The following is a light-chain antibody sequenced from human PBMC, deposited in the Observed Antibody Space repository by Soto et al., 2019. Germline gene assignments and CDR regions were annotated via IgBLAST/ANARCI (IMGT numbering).Light chain of an antibody. J-gene: IGKJ5*01. V-gene: IGKV1-39*01. CDR2: AAS. CDR3: QQSYSTPPT. CDR1: QSISSY. Sequence: DIQMTQSPSSLSASVGDRVTITCRASQSISSYLNWYQQKPGKAPKVLIYAASSLQSGVPSRFSGCGSGTDFTLTISSLQPEDFATYYCQQSYSTPPTFGQGTRLEIK.